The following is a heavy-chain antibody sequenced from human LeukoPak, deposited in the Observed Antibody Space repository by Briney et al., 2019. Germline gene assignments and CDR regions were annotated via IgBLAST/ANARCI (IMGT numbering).Heavy chain of an antibody. CDR1: GFTFSSYG. V-gene: IGHV3-30*02. Sequence: GGSLRLSCAASGFTFSSYGMHWVRQAPGKGLEWVAFIRYDGSNKYYADSVKGRFTISRDNSKNTLYLQMNSLRSEDTAVYYCARGAGGLGTYAFAFDIWGQGTMVTVSS. CDR3: ARGAGGLGTYAFAFDI. D-gene: IGHD2-8*01. J-gene: IGHJ3*02. CDR2: IRYDGSNK.